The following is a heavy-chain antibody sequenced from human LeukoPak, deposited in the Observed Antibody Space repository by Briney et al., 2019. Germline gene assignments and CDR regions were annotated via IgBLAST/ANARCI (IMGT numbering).Heavy chain of an antibody. CDR2: VSGGKGNT. CDR3: ARAFSASSSTIDY. V-gene: IGHV1-3*01. J-gene: IGHJ4*02. CDR1: GYIFSNYD. Sequence: GASVKVSCKTSGYIFSNYDINWVRQAPGQGLEWMGWVSGGKGNTKYSEKFQGRITITRDTSATTAYLELSSLRSEDSTVYFCARAFSASSSTIDYWGQGTLVIVST. D-gene: IGHD6-6*01.